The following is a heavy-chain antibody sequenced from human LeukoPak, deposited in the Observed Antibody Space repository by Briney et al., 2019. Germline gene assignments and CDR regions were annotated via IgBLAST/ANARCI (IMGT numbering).Heavy chain of an antibody. D-gene: IGHD2-15*01. CDR2: IRNKANSYTT. CDR1: GFTFSDHY. V-gene: IGHV3-72*01. J-gene: IGHJ4*02. CDR3: ASVMRCSGGSCYPLVDY. Sequence: GGSLRLSCAASGFTFSDHYMDWVRQAPGKGLEWVGRIRNKANSYTTDYAASVKGRFTISRDDSENSVYLQMNSLKTEDTAVYYCASVMRCSGGSCYPLVDYWGQGTLVTVSS.